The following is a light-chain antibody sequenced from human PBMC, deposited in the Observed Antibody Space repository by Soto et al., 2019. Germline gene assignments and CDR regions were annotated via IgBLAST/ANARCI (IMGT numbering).Light chain of an antibody. CDR1: SSDVGSYNL. J-gene: IGLJ1*01. V-gene: IGLV2-23*02. CDR2: EVS. CDR3: CSYAGSPTFHV. Sequence: QSVLTQPASVSGSPGQSITISCTGTSSDVGSYNLVSWYQQHPGKAPKLMIYEVSKRPSGVSDRFSGSKSGNTASLTISGLQAEDEADYYCCSYAGSPTFHVFGAGTKVTVL.